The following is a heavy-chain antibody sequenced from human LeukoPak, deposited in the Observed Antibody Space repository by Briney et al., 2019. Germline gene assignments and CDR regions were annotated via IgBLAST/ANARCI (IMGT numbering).Heavy chain of an antibody. D-gene: IGHD6-19*01. V-gene: IGHV3-74*01. CDR3: ARATTPSLVVAGTD. J-gene: IGHJ4*02. CDR1: GFTFSNYW. CDR2: IHSDGSTT. Sequence: GGSLRLSCAASGFTFSNYWMHWVRQAPGKGLVWVSRIHSDGSTTIYADSVKGRFTMSRNNATTTLYLQMNSLRAEDTAVYYCARATTPSLVVAGTDWGQGTLVTVSS.